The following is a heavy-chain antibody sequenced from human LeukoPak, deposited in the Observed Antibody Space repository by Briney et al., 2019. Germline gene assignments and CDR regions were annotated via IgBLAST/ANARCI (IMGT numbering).Heavy chain of an antibody. Sequence: ASVKVSCKASGYTFTSYGISWVRQAPGQGLEWMGWISVYNGNTNYTQKLQGRVTMTTDTSTSTAYMELRSLRSDDTAVYYCARLTGYYPYYYYSMDVWGQGTTVTVSS. CDR1: GYTFTSYG. J-gene: IGHJ6*02. V-gene: IGHV1-18*01. CDR2: ISVYNGNT. D-gene: IGHD3-9*01. CDR3: ARLTGYYPYYYYSMDV.